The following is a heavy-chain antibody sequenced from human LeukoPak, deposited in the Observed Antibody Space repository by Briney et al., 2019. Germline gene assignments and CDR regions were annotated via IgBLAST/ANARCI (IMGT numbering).Heavy chain of an antibody. V-gene: IGHV4-39*01. D-gene: IGHD1-26*01. Sequence: SETLSLTCTVSGGSISSSSYYWGWIRQPPGKGLEWIGSIYYSGSTYYNPSLKIRVTISVDTSKSQFSLKLSSVTAADTAVYYCASGRGSYYAYWGQGTLVTVSS. CDR2: IYYSGST. CDR1: GGSISSSSYY. J-gene: IGHJ4*02. CDR3: ASGRGSYYAY.